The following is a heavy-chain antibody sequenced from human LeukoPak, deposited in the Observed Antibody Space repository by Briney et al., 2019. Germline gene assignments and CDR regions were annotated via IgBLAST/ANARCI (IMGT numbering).Heavy chain of an antibody. J-gene: IGHJ4*02. CDR3: AKDKVGTSCYPDY. Sequence: PGGSLRLSCAASGFTFSSYSMNWVRQAPGKGLEWVSSISSSSSYIYYADSVKGRFTISRDNAKNSLYLQMNSLRAEDTAVYYCAKDKVGTSCYPDYWGQGTLVTVSS. CDR1: GFTFSSYS. V-gene: IGHV3-21*04. CDR2: ISSSSSYI. D-gene: IGHD2-2*01.